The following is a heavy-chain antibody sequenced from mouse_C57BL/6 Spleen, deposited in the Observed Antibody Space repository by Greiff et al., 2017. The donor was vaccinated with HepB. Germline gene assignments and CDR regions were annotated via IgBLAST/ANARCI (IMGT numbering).Heavy chain of an antibody. CDR2: IRNKANGYTT. V-gene: IGHV7-3*01. Sequence: EVKLVESGGGLVQPGGSLSLSCAASGFTFTDYYMSWVRQPPGKALEWLGFIRNKANGYTTEYSASVKGRFTISRDNSQSILYLQMNALRAEDSATYYCASLHSNPFYAMDYWGQGTSVTVSS. D-gene: IGHD2-5*01. J-gene: IGHJ4*01. CDR1: GFTFTDYY. CDR3: ASLHSNPFYAMDY.